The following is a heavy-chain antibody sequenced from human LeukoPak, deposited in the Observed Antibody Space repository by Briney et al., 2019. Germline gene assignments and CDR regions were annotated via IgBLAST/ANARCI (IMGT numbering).Heavy chain of an antibody. Sequence: GALRLSCAASGFTFSVWRVDWVRPAPGKGLEWLALIQPDGSDPYYVDSVKGRFTISRDNTKNSLYLEMNSLRAEDTAVYYCARDHSGSLDYWGQGTLVTVSS. V-gene: IGHV3-7*01. CDR2: IQPDGSDP. D-gene: IGHD3-10*01. J-gene: IGHJ4*02. CDR3: ARDHSGSLDY. CDR1: GFTFSVWR.